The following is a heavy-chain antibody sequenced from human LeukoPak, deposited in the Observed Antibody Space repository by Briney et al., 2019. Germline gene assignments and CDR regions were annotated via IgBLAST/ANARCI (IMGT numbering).Heavy chain of an antibody. CDR1: GGSISSGGYY. Sequence: SQTLSLTCTVSGGSISSGGYYWSWIRQHPGKGLEWIGYIYYSGSTNYNPSLKSRVTISVDTSKNQFSLKLSSVTAADTAVYYCARESLREGEDYGMDVWGQGTTVTVSS. D-gene: IGHD2-21*01. V-gene: IGHV4-31*03. CDR3: ARESLREGEDYGMDV. CDR2: IYYSGST. J-gene: IGHJ6*02.